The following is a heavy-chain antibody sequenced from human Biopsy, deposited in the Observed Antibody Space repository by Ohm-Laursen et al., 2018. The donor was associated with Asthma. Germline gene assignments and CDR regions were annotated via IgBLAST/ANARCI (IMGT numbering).Heavy chain of an antibody. CDR2: VNTGNGDT. J-gene: IGHJ3*01. CDR3: ARTYYDFLTGQVKDVFGV. D-gene: IGHD3-9*01. V-gene: IGHV1-3*04. Sequence: GSSVKVSCKASGYNFISFAIHWVRQAPGQRLEWMGWVNTGNGDTKYSQKFQGRVTITRDTSASTAHMELRSLRSEDTATYYCARTYYDFLTGQVKDVFGVWGQGTMVTVPS. CDR1: GYNFISFA.